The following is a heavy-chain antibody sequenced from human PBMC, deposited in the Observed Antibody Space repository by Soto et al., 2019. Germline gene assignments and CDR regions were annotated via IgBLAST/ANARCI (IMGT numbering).Heavy chain of an antibody. CDR1: GGSISSYY. D-gene: IGHD6-19*01. J-gene: IGHJ6*02. V-gene: IGHV4-4*07. CDR3: ARVVGHSSGWYVGFYYDGMDV. CDR2: IYTSGST. Sequence: PSETLSLTCTVSGGSISSYYWSWIRQPAGKGLEWIGRIYTSGSTNYNPSLKSRVTMSVDTSKNQFSLKLSSVTAADTAVYYCARVVGHSSGWYVGFYYDGMDVWGQGTAVTVSS.